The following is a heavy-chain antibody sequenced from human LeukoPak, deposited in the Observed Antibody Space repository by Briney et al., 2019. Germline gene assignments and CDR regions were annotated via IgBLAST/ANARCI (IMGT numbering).Heavy chain of an antibody. Sequence: PWGSVKVSCKASGYTFTSYDINGVRQATGQGLEWMGWMNPNSGNTGYAQKFQGRVNMTRNTSISTAYMELSSLTSEDTAVYYCARGELTWDYYLDYWGQGTLVTVSS. V-gene: IGHV1-8*01. CDR3: ARGELTWDYYLDY. CDR1: GYTFTSYD. J-gene: IGHJ4*02. D-gene: IGHD1-26*01. CDR2: MNPNSGNT.